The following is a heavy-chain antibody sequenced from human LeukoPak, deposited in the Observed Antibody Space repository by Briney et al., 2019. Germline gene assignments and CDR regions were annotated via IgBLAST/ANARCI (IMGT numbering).Heavy chain of an antibody. J-gene: IGHJ4*02. CDR3: ARAGVWGSYRYFDY. CDR2: IKQDGSDK. V-gene: IGHV3-7*02. D-gene: IGHD3-16*02. Sequence: SGGSLRLSCAASGFIFNNYWMNWVRQAPGKGLEWVANIKQDGSDKYYVDSVKGRFTISRDNAKNSLYLQMNSLRAEDTAVFYCARAGVWGSYRYFDYWGQGTLVTVSS. CDR1: GFIFNNYW.